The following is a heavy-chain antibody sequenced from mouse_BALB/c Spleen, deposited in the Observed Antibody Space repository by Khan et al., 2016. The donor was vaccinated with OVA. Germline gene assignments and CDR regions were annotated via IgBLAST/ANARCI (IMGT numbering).Heavy chain of an antibody. Sequence: VQLQQSGAELVRPGALVKLSCKASGFNIKDYYLHWVKQRPEQGLEWIGWIDPENGETVYYPKFQGKAIITADTSSNTAYLHLSSLTSEDTAVDYCARSGYSAWFAYWGQGALVTVSS. V-gene: IGHV14-1*02. CDR3: ARSGYSAWFAY. CDR2: IDPENGET. CDR1: GFNIKDYY. J-gene: IGHJ3*01.